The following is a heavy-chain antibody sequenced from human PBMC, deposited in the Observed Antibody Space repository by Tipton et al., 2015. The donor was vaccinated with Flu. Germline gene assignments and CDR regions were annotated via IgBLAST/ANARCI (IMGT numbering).Heavy chain of an antibody. CDR2: IFHSGNT. V-gene: IGHV4-61*05. Sequence: LRLSCAVSGNSIRSSNYYWGWIRQPPGKGLEWIGNIFHSGNTKYNPSLKSRVSISVDTSKNQFSLKMKSVTASDMAVYYCARRDYSNYVSDPKSWFDPWGQGALVTVSS. CDR3: ARRDYSNYVSDPKSWFDP. CDR1: GNSIRSSNYY. J-gene: IGHJ5*02. D-gene: IGHD4-11*01.